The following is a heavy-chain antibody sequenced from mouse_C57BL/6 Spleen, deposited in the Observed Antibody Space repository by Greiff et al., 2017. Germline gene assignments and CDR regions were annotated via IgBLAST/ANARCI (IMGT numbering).Heavy chain of an antibody. V-gene: IGHV1-69*01. CDR3: AKGGIYDGYLYYAMDY. J-gene: IGHJ4*01. CDR2: IDPSDSYT. D-gene: IGHD2-3*01. CDR1: GYTFTSYW. Sequence: QVQLQQPGAELVMPGASVKPSCKASGYTFTSYWMHWVKQRPGQGLEWIGEIDPSDSYTNYNQKFKGKSTLTVDKSSSTAYMQLSSLTSEDSAVYYCAKGGIYDGYLYYAMDYWGQGTSVTVSS.